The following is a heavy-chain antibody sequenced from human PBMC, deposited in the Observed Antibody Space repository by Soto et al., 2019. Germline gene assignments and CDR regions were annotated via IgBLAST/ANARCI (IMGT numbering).Heavy chain of an antibody. J-gene: IGHJ4*02. CDR1: GFTASRSY. CDR3: ARDTYYYDSSGQPY. V-gene: IGHV3-53*01. CDR2: IYSGGST. Sequence: EVQLVESGGGLIQPGGSLRVSCAASGFTASRSYMSWVRQAPGKGLEWVSVIYSGGSTNYADSVKGRFTISRDNSKKTLYLQMNSLRVEDTAVYYCARDTYYYDSSGQPYWGQGTLVTVSS. D-gene: IGHD3-22*01.